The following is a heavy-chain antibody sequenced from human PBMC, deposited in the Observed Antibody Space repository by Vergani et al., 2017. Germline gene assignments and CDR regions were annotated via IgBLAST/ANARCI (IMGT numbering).Heavy chain of an antibody. Sequence: QVQLVQSGAEVKKPGSSVKVSCKASGGTFSSYAISWVRQAPGQGLEWMGGIIPIFGTANYAQKFQGRVTITADESTSTAYIELSSLRSEDTAVYYCARGYTPRRFGVVTPVAFFDYWGQGTLVTVSS. CDR1: GGTFSSYA. D-gene: IGHD3-3*01. J-gene: IGHJ4*02. V-gene: IGHV1-69*01. CDR3: ARGYTPRRFGVVTPVAFFDY. CDR2: IIPIFGTA.